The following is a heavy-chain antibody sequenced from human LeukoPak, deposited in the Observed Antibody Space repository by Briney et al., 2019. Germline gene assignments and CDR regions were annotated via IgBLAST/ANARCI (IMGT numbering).Heavy chain of an antibody. CDR2: ISGSGGST. V-gene: IGHV3-23*01. Sequence: PGGSLRLSCAASGFTFSSYAMSWVRQAPGKGLEWVSAISGSGGSTYYADSVKGRFTISRDNAKNSLFLQMNGLRAEDTAVYYCAAYCGSITCDAFDVWGQGTMVTVSS. CDR3: AAYCGSITCDAFDV. D-gene: IGHD2/OR15-2a*01. J-gene: IGHJ3*01. CDR1: GFTFSSYA.